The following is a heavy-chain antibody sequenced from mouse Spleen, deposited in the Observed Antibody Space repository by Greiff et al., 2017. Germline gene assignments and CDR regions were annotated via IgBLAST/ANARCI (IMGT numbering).Heavy chain of an antibody. D-gene: IGHD2-14*01. V-gene: IGHV5-12*02. CDR3: ARHNRYDGFDY. Sequence: EVQVVESGGGLVQPGGSLKLSCATSGFTFSDYYMYWVRQTPEKRLEWVAYISNGGGSTYYPDTVKGRFTISRDNAKNTLYLQMSRLKSEDTAMYYCARHNRYDGFDYWGQGTTLTVSS. CDR2: ISNGGGST. CDR1: GFTFSDYY. J-gene: IGHJ2*01.